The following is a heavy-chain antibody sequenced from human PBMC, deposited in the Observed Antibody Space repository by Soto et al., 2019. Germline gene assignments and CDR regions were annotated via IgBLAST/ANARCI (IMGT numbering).Heavy chain of an antibody. D-gene: IGHD3-3*01. CDR3: ASSITIFGVVRKTPVY. CDR1: GGSFSGYY. CDR2: INHSGST. V-gene: IGHV4-34*01. Sequence: QVQLQQWGAGLLKHSETLSLTCAVYGGSFSGYYWSWIRQPPVQGLEWIGEINHSGSTNYNPSLENRRNKSVAPSKNHFCLQLSSVIVSDTAVYYCASSITIFGVVRKTPVYWGQGTLVTVSS. J-gene: IGHJ4*02.